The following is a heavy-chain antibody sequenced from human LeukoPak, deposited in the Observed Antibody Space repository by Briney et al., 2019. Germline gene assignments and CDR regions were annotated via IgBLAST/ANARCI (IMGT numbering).Heavy chain of an antibody. V-gene: IGHV3-30*07. CDR1: GFTFTDHS. Sequence: PGRSLRLSCVASGFTFTDHSMHWVRQPPGKGLEWVAVASSDEMTTFYGDSVKGRFTISRDNSKNTLYLQMNSLRAEDTAVYYCAKVNRYYDSSGYYPAYYWGQGTLVTVSS. J-gene: IGHJ4*02. D-gene: IGHD3-22*01. CDR2: ASSDEMTT. CDR3: AKVNRYYDSSGYYPAYY.